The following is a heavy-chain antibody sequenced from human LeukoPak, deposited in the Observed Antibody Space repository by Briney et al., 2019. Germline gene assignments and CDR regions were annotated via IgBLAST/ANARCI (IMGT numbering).Heavy chain of an antibody. D-gene: IGHD3-3*01. V-gene: IGHV7-4-1*02. CDR2: INTNTGNP. Sequence: ASVKVSCKASGYTFPRYAVNWVRQAPGQGLEWMGWINTNTGNPTYAQGFTGRFVFSLDTSVSTAYLQISSLKAEDIAVYYCARDWATIFGVVTFYGMDVWGQGTTVTVSS. CDR3: ARDWATIFGVVTFYGMDV. CDR1: GYTFPRYA. J-gene: IGHJ6*02.